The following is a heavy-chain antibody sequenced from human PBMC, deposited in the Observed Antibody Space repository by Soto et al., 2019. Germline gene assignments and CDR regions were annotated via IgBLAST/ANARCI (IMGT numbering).Heavy chain of an antibody. CDR3: NTDAAITKSLDY. CDR1: GFTFTNAW. V-gene: IGHV3-15*01. Sequence: LGGSLRLSCAASGFTFTNAWMNWVRQAPVIGLEFVGRIKGKTDGWTTHYSAPVKGIFTISIDYSKITLYLQINGLKTYDTAVYYCNTDAAITKSLDYWGQGNLVTVSS. J-gene: IGHJ4*02. CDR2: IKGKTDGWTT. D-gene: IGHD2-8*01.